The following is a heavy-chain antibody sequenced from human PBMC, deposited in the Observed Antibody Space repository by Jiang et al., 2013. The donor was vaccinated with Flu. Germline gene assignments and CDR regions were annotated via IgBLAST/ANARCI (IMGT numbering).Heavy chain of an antibody. J-gene: IGHJ4*02. D-gene: IGHD6-13*01. V-gene: IGHV3-33*01. Sequence: VQLVESGGGVVQPGQSLTLSCTVSGFSFTSYVMHWVRQAPGRGLEWLAVTWYNGNDKYYADSVRDRFTISGDSSKRTVYLHMGGLRAEDTTVYHCAREKSASGDFDYWGQGTLVTVSS. CDR2: TWYNGNDK. CDR1: GFSFTSYV. CDR3: AREKSASGDFDY.